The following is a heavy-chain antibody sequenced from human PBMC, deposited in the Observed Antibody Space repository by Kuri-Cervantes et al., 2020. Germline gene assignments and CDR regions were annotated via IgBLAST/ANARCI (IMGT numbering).Heavy chain of an antibody. Sequence: GESLKISCAASGFTFSSYSMNWVRQAPGKGLEWVSSISSSSSYIYYADSVKGRFTISRDNAKNSLYLQMNSLRAEDTAVYYCARDRDSSGWYSGLYYYYGMDVWGQGTLVTVSS. CDR1: GFTFSSYS. J-gene: IGHJ6*02. V-gene: IGHV3-21*01. CDR3: ARDRDSSGWYSGLYYYYGMDV. D-gene: IGHD6-19*01. CDR2: ISSSSSYI.